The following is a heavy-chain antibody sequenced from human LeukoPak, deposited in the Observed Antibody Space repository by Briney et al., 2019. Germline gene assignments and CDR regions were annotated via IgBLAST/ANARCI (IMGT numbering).Heavy chain of an antibody. CDR2: MNPNSGNT. CDR3: ARGCGSGGSCYRWYYYYYMDV. V-gene: IGHV1-8*03. CDR1: GYTFTSYD. J-gene: IGHJ6*03. Sequence: ASVKVSCKASGYTFTSYDINWVRQATGQGLEWMGWMNPNSGNTGYAQKFQGRVTITRNTSISTAYMELSSLRSEDTAVYYCARGCGSGGSCYRWYYYYYMDVWGKGTTVTVSS. D-gene: IGHD2-15*01.